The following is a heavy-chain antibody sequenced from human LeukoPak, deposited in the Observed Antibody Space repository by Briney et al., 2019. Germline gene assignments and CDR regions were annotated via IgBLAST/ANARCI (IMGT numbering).Heavy chain of an antibody. J-gene: IGHJ4*02. D-gene: IGHD3-3*02. CDR2: IYYSGST. Sequence: SETLSLTCTVSGGSISTYYWSWIRQSPGKGLEWIGYIYYSGSTNYNPSLKSRVTISVDTSRNQFSLKLSSVTAADTAVYYCARGTLAYYFDYWGQGTLSPSPQ. CDR1: GGSISTYY. CDR3: ARGTLAYYFDY. V-gene: IGHV4-59*01.